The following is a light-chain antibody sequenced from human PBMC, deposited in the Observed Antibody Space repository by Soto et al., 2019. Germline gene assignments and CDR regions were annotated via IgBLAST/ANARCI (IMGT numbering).Light chain of an antibody. CDR3: QQRNVWPPIT. CDR2: DAS. Sequence: VLPQTPRTLEFRPGKRVTLSGSPSQSIRTSLAWYQQKPGQAPRLVIFDASNRANGVPARFGGSGSGTDFTLTIYGLEPEEFAGYYCQQRNVWPPITCGQGTRLEIK. CDR1: QSIRTS. J-gene: IGKJ5*01. V-gene: IGKV3-11*01.